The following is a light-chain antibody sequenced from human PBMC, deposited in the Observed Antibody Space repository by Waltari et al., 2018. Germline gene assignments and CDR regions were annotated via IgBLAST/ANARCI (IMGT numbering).Light chain of an antibody. CDR3: CAYTGLVV. Sequence: QSALTQPASVSGSLGQSITISCTGTSSDVGSHNLVSWYQPHPGKAPKLIIYEVSKRPSGVSNRFSGSKSGNTASLTISGLQAEDEADYYCCAYTGLVVFGGGTKLTVL. CDR1: SSDVGSHNL. V-gene: IGLV2-23*02. CDR2: EVS. J-gene: IGLJ2*01.